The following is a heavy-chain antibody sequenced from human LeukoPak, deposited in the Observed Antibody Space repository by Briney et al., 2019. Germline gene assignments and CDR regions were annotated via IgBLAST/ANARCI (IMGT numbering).Heavy chain of an antibody. CDR2: IIPIFGTA. CDR1: GGTFSSYA. Sequence: SVKVSCKASGGTFSSYAISWVRQAPGQGLEWMGGIIPIFGTANYAQKFQGRVTITADESTSTAYMELSSLRSEDTAVYYCARNKDVRDVDIVATTTLVYYYYGMDVWGQGTTVTVSS. CDR3: ARNKDVRDVDIVATTTLVYYYYGMDV. V-gene: IGHV1-69*01. D-gene: IGHD5-12*01. J-gene: IGHJ6*02.